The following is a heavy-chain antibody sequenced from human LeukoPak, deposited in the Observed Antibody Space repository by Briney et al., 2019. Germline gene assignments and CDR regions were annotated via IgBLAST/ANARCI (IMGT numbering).Heavy chain of an antibody. D-gene: IGHD3-10*01. V-gene: IGHV1-2*02. Sequence: GASVKASCKASGYTFTGYYIHWVRQAPGQGLEWMGWINPNSGGTDYAQNFQGRVTMTRDTSINTAYMELSRLRSDDTAVYYCARLLWFGELADYWGQGTLVTVSS. CDR1: GYTFTGYY. J-gene: IGHJ4*02. CDR2: INPNSGGT. CDR3: ARLLWFGELADY.